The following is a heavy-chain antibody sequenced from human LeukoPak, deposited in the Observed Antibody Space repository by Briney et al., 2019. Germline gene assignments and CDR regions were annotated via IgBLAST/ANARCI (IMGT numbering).Heavy chain of an antibody. J-gene: IGHJ4*02. Sequence: ALVKVSCKASGYTFTSYGISWVRQAPGQGLEWMGWISAYNGNTNYAQKLQGRVTMTTDTSTSTAYMELRSLRSDDTAVYYCARDSPLKIAAAEKIDYWGQGTLVTVSS. CDR1: GYTFTSYG. CDR3: ARDSPLKIAAAEKIDY. D-gene: IGHD6-13*01. CDR2: ISAYNGNT. V-gene: IGHV1-18*01.